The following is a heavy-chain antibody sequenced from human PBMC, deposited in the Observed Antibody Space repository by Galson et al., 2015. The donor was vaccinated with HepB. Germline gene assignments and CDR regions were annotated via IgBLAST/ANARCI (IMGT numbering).Heavy chain of an antibody. CDR1: GFTFSSYS. CDR2: ISSSSSTI. Sequence: SLRLSCAASGFTFSSYSMNWVRQAPGKGLEWVSYISSSSSTIYYADSVKGRFTISRDNAKNSLYLQMNSLRDEDTAVYYCAKFRPGGYYDSSGYFSYFDYWGQGTLVTVSS. D-gene: IGHD3-22*01. CDR3: AKFRPGGYYDSSGYFSYFDY. J-gene: IGHJ4*02. V-gene: IGHV3-48*02.